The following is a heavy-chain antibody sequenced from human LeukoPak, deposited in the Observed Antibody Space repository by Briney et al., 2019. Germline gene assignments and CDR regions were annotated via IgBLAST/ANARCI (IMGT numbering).Heavy chain of an antibody. J-gene: IGHJ4*02. CDR2: ISGSGGST. D-gene: IGHD3-22*01. V-gene: IGHV3-23*01. CDR1: GSTFSSYA. CDR3: AKDRYDSSGYLYYFDY. Sequence: GGSLRLSCAASGSTFSSYAMSWVRQAPGKGLEWVSCISGSGGSTNYADSVKGRFTISRDNSKNTLYLQMNSLRPEDTAVYYCAKDRYDSSGYLYYFDYWGQGTLVTVSS.